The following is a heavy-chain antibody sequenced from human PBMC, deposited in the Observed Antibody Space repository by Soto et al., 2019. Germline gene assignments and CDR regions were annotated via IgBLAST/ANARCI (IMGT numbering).Heavy chain of an antibody. Sequence: QIQLVQSGAEVKKPGASVKVSGKASGYTLITYGVSWGRQAPGQGIDWLGWISTYNGNTRYAERLQGRVTMTTDTTTNTAYMELRNLRSDDTAVYYCARGPTDYYDNSANYFLDYWGQGTLVTVSS. CDR1: GYTLITYG. D-gene: IGHD3-22*01. V-gene: IGHV1-18*01. J-gene: IGHJ4*02. CDR2: ISTYNGNT. CDR3: ARGPTDYYDNSANYFLDY.